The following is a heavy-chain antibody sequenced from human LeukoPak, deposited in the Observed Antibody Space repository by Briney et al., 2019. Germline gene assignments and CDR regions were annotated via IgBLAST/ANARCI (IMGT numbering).Heavy chain of an antibody. CDR1: GFTFSSYW. J-gene: IGHJ3*02. CDR2: IKQDGSEK. CDR3: ARDPSAGGSYFDAFDI. D-gene: IGHD1-26*01. V-gene: IGHV3-7*01. Sequence: GGSLRLSCAASGFTFSSYWMSWVRQAPGKGLEWVANIKQDGSEKYYVDSVKGRFTISRDNAKNSLYLQMNSLRAEDTAVYYCARDPSAGGSYFDAFDIWGQGTMVTVSS.